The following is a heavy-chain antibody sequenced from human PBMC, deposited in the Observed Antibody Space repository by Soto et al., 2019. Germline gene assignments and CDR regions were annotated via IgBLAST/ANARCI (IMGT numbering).Heavy chain of an antibody. Sequence: LLLSXASSVFTGSIYAIHWFRQARFKWLEWVAVISYDGSNKYYAYSVKGRFTISRDNSKNTLYLQMNSLRAEDTAVYYCARDRDRLVVVQAAISYWGQGTLVTVSS. D-gene: IGHD2-2*02. CDR1: VFTGSIYA. J-gene: IGHJ4*02. CDR3: ARDRDRLVVVQAAISY. CDR2: ISYDGSNK. V-gene: IGHV3-30-3*01.